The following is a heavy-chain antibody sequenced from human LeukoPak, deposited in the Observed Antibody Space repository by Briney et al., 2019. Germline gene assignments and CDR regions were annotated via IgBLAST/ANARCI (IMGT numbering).Heavy chain of an antibody. CDR1: GYTFTNYG. CDR3: ARDPRHRLLWFGEETYYYYMDV. CDR2: ISAYNGNT. V-gene: IGHV1-18*01. Sequence: ASVKISCKASGYTFTNYGISWVRQAPGQGLEWMGWISAYNGNTYYAQKLQGRVTMTTDTSTSTAYMELRSLRYDDTAVYYCARDPRHRLLWFGEETYYYYMDVWGKGTTVTISS. J-gene: IGHJ6*03. D-gene: IGHD3-10*01.